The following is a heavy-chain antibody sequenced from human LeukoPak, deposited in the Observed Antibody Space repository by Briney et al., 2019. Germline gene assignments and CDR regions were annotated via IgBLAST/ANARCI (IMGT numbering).Heavy chain of an antibody. CDR3: ARVARGRGDAFDI. CDR1: GYTFTGYY. J-gene: IGHJ3*02. D-gene: IGHD3-10*01. Sequence: ASVKVSCKASGYTFTGYYMHWVRQAPGQGLEWMGWMNPNSGNTGYAQKFQGRVTMTRNTSISTAYMELSSLRSEDTAVYYCARVARGRGDAFDIWGQGTMVTVSS. V-gene: IGHV1-8*02. CDR2: MNPNSGNT.